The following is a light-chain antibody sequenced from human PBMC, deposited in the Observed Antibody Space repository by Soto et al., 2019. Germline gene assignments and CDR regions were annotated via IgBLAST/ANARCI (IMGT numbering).Light chain of an antibody. CDR1: SGDIGGYNY. J-gene: IGLJ2*01. CDR3: SSYTTNITPVV. CDR2: EVT. Sequence: QSVLTQPASVSGSPGQSITISCTGTSGDIGGYNYVSWYQQHPGKAPKLLISEVTNRPSGVSNRFSGSKSGNTASLTISGLQAEDEADYYCSSYTTNITPVVFGGXTXLTVL. V-gene: IGLV2-14*01.